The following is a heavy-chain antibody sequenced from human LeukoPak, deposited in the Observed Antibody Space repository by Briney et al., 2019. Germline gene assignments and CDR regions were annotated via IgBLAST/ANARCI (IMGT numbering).Heavy chain of an antibody. CDR2: IYSDGNS. Sequence: GGSLRLSCAASGFTVSSTYMNWVRPAPGKGLERVSVIYSDGNSYYADSVKGRFTISRDNAKNTLYLQMNSLRAEDTAMYYCARDGPSVGATIDYWGQGTLVTVSS. D-gene: IGHD1-26*01. CDR1: GFTVSSTY. J-gene: IGHJ4*02. CDR3: ARDGPSVGATIDY. V-gene: IGHV3-53*01.